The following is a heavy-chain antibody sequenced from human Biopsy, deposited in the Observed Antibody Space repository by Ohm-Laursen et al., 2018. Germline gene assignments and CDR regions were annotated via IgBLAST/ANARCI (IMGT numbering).Heavy chain of an antibody. CDR3: ASDLNGDPSAFDY. Sequence: SLRVSCAASGFTFKNYAMNWVRQAPGKGMDWVSSIDSSAASTFYADSVKGRFTISRDNSKNTLFLQMNSLRAADTAIYYCASDLNGDPSAFDYWGQGTPVTVSS. CDR1: GFTFKNYA. J-gene: IGHJ4*02. CDR2: IDSSAAST. D-gene: IGHD4-17*01. V-gene: IGHV3-23*01.